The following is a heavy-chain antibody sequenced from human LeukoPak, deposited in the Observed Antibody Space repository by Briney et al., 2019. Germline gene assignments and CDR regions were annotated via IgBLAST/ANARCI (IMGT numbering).Heavy chain of an antibody. CDR2: IYYSGST. V-gene: IGHV4-59*08. Sequence: LSETLSLTCTVSGGSISSYYWNWLRQPPGKGLEWIGYIYYSGSTNYNPSLKSRVSTSVDTSKNQFSLKLSSVTAADTALYYCASYNSGWYSGFDNWGQGTLVTVSS. D-gene: IGHD6-19*01. J-gene: IGHJ4*02. CDR1: GGSISSYY. CDR3: ASYNSGWYSGFDN.